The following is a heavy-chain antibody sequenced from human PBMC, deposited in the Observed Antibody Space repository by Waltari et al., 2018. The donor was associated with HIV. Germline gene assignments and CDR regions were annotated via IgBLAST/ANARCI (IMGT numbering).Heavy chain of an antibody. CDR1: GASISSSSYY. D-gene: IGHD3-16*01. CDR3: ARLRFQSLYYFDS. V-gene: IGHV4-39*01. Sequence: QLHLQESGPGLVKPSETLSLTCSVSGASISSSSYYWAWIRQPPGKGLEWIGAIYYSGTAYYNPSVKSRVSASLDASKNELSLKLTSVTATDTALYYCARLRFQSLYYFDSWGPGILVTVSS. J-gene: IGHJ4*02. CDR2: IYYSGTA.